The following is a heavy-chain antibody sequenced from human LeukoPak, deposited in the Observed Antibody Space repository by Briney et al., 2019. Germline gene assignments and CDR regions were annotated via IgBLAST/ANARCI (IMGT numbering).Heavy chain of an antibody. CDR3: ARGVPYDSWSGPHYSDY. V-gene: IGHV3-33*01. CDR2: IWYDGSKK. D-gene: IGHD3-3*01. J-gene: IGHJ4*02. CDR1: GFTFSSYG. Sequence: GGSLRLSCAASGFTFSSYGMHWVRQAPGKGLEWVAVIWYDGSKKYYADSVKGRFTISRDNSKNTLYLQMNSLRAEDTAVYYCARGVPYDSWSGPHYSDYWGQGTLVTVSS.